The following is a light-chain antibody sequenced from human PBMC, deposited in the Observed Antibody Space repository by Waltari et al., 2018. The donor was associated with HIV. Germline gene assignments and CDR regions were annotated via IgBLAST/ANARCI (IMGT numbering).Light chain of an antibody. CDR3: ASNRLDYTLI. CDR2: DIN. Sequence: QSALTQPASVSGFLGQSINISCTGISTDSRFYQYVSWYQQYPGQIPRLIIFDINNRPSGVSAHFSGSRSGNSASLTFSGLQSGDEAHYYCASNRLDYTLIFGGGTKLTVL. J-gene: IGLJ2*01. V-gene: IGLV2-14*03. CDR1: STDSRFYQY.